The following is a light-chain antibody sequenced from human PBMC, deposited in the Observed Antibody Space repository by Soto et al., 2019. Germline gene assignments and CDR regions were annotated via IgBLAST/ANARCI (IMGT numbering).Light chain of an antibody. J-gene: IGKJ4*01. CDR3: QQYYSDKLT. CDR1: QGISSY. CDR2: AAS. V-gene: IGKV1-8*01. Sequence: AIRMTQSPSSFSASTGDRVTITCRASQGISSYLAWYQQKPGKAPKLLIYAASTLQSGVPSRFSGSGSGTDFTLTISCLQSEDFATYYCQQYYSDKLTFGGGTKVEIK.